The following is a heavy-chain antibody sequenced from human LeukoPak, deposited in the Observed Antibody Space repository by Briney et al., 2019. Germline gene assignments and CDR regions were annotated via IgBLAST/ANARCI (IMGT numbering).Heavy chain of an antibody. V-gene: IGHV1-2*02. D-gene: IGHD1-26*01. Sequence: GASVKVSCKASGYTFTGYYMHWVRQAPGQGLEWMGWINPNSGGTNYAQKFQGRVTMTRDTSISTAYMEPSRLRSDDTAVYYCARWVSGSYHRAYYFDYWGQGTLVTVSS. J-gene: IGHJ4*02. CDR2: INPNSGGT. CDR1: GYTFTGYY. CDR3: ARWVSGSYHRAYYFDY.